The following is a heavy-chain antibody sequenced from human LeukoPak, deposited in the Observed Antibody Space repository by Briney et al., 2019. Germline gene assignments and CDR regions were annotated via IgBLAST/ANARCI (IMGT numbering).Heavy chain of an antibody. V-gene: IGHV3-23*01. D-gene: IGHD3-22*01. CDR1: GFTFSSYA. Sequence: PGGSLRLSCAASGFTFSSYAMSWVRQAPGKGLEWVSAISGSGGSTYYADSVKGRFTFSRDNSKNTLYLQMNSLRAEDTAVYYCAKDPTTYYYVSPGDYWGQGTLVTVSS. CDR2: ISGSGGST. J-gene: IGHJ4*02. CDR3: AKDPTTYYYVSPGDY.